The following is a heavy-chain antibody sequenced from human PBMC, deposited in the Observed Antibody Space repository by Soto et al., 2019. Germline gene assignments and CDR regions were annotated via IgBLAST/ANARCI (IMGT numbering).Heavy chain of an antibody. CDR3: ARDKDSSSSGYYYYGMDV. CDR2: ISSSGSTI. J-gene: IGHJ6*02. V-gene: IGHV3-11*01. CDR1: GFTFSDYY. Sequence: PGGSLRLSCAASGFTFSDYYMSWIRQAPGKGLEWVSYISSSGSTIYYADSVKGRFTISRDNAKISLYLQMNSLRAEDTAVYYCARDKDSSSSGYYYYGMDVWGQGTTVTVSS. D-gene: IGHD6-6*01.